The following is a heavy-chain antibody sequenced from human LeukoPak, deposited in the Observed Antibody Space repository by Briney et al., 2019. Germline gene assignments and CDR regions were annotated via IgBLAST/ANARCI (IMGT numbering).Heavy chain of an antibody. Sequence: SETPSLTCAVYGGSFSDYYWSWIRQPPGKGLEWIGEINHSGSTNYNPSLKSRVTISVDTSKNQFSLKLNSVTAADTAVYYCARHYGPWGQGTLVTVSS. J-gene: IGHJ5*02. V-gene: IGHV4-34*01. D-gene: IGHD3-16*01. CDR3: ARHYGP. CDR2: INHSGST. CDR1: GGSFSDYY.